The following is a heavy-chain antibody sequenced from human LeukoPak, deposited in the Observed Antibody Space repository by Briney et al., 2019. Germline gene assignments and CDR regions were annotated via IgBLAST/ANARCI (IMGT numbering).Heavy chain of an antibody. D-gene: IGHD3-10*01. CDR2: LSWNGATV. CDR1: GFTFDDYA. V-gene: IGHV3-9*01. Sequence: GGSLRLSCAASGFTFDDYAMHWVRQAPGKGLEWVSGLSWNGATVGYADSVKGRFTISRDNTKNSLYLQMSSLKTEDTALYYCAKDIGIALRGATFENWDQGTLVTVSS. J-gene: IGHJ4*02. CDR3: AKDIGIALRGATFEN.